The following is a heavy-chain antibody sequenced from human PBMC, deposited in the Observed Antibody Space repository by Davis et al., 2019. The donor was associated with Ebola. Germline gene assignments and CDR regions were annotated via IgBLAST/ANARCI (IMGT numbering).Heavy chain of an antibody. J-gene: IGHJ6*04. V-gene: IGHV3-13*01. D-gene: IGHD3-10*01. CDR3: AREPPREYYYGSGSYSYYYGMDV. CDR2: IGTAGDT. Sequence: GGSLRLSCAASGFTFSSYDMHWVRQATGKGLEWVSAIGTAGDTYYPGSVKGRFTISRENAKNSLYLQMNSLRAGDTAVYYCAREPPREYYYGSGSYSYYYGMDVWGKGTTVTVSS. CDR1: GFTFSSYD.